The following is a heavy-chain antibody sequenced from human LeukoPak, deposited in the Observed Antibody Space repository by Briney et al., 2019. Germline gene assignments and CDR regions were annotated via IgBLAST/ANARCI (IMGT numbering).Heavy chain of an antibody. J-gene: IGHJ3*02. CDR1: GGSLSSSSYY. CDR3: ARGAATQVRDAFDI. Sequence: SETLSLTCTVSGGSLSSSSYYWGWIRQPPGKGLEWIGSIYYSGSTYYNPSLKSRVTISVDTSKNQFSLKLSSVTAADTAVYYRARGAATQVRDAFDIWGQGTMVSVSS. CDR2: IYYSGST. V-gene: IGHV4-39*07. D-gene: IGHD6-13*01.